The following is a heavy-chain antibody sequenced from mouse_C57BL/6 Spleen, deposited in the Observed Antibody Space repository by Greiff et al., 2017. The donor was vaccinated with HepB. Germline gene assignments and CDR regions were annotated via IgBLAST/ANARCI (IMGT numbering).Heavy chain of an antibody. V-gene: IGHV1-64*01. D-gene: IGHD2-4*01. CDR1: GYTFTSYW. J-gene: IGHJ1*03. CDR3: ARWNYDYFDV. CDR2: IHPNSGST. Sequence: QVQLKQPGAELVKPGASVKLSCKASGYTFTSYWMHWVKQRPGQGLEWIGMIHPNSGSTNYNEKFKSKATLTVDKSSSTAYMQLSSLTSEDSAVYYCARWNYDYFDVWGTGTTVTVSS.